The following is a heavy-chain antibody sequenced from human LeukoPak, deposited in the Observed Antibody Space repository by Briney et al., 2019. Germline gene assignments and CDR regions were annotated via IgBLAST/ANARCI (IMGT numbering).Heavy chain of an antibody. CDR3: ARGWNDVFVDY. CDR2: INTSGRT. J-gene: IGHJ4*02. Sequence: SETLSLTCTVSGGSISNYYWSWIRQPAGKGLEWTGRINTSGRTNYNPSLKSRVTMSVDPSKNQFSLNLSSVTAADTAVYYCARGWNDVFVDYWGQETLVTVSS. V-gene: IGHV4-4*07. D-gene: IGHD1-1*01. CDR1: GGSISNYY.